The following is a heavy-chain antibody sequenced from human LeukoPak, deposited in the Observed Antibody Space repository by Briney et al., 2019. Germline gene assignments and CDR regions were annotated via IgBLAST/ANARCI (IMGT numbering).Heavy chain of an antibody. Sequence: PSQTLSLTCAVSGGSISSGGYSWSWIRQPPGKGLEWIGYIYYSGSTNYNPSLKSRVTISVDTSKNQFSLKLSSVTAADTAVYYCARAEYYFDYWGQGTLVTVSS. CDR1: GGSISSGGYS. CDR3: ARAEYYFDY. CDR2: IYYSGST. J-gene: IGHJ4*02. V-gene: IGHV4-30-4*07.